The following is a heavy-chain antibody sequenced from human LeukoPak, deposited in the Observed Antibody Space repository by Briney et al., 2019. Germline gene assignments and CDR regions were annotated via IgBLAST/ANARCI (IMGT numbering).Heavy chain of an antibody. CDR1: GFTFDDYA. V-gene: IGHV3-9*03. CDR2: ISWNSGSI. CDR3: AKGSSGWYYYFDY. Sequence: GGSLRLSCAASGFTFDDYAMHWVRQAQGKGLEWVSGISWNSGSIGYGDSVKGRFTISRDNAKNSLYLQMNSLRAEDMALYYCAKGSSGWYYYFDYWGQGTLVTVSS. J-gene: IGHJ4*02. D-gene: IGHD6-19*01.